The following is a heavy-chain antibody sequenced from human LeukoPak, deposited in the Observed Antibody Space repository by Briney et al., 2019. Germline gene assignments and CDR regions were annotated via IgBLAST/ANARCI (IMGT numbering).Heavy chain of an antibody. CDR3: AGRLRDAAAFDY. J-gene: IGHJ4*02. CDR2: IYFGGTT. V-gene: IGHV3-53*01. CDR1: GFTVSSNY. D-gene: IGHD2-2*01. Sequence: PGGPLRLSCAASGFTVSSNYITWVRQAPGQGLEWVSVIYFGGTTYYADSGKGRFTISRDNSQNTFYLQMNSLRAEDTAVYYCAGRLRDAAAFDYWGQGTLVTVSS.